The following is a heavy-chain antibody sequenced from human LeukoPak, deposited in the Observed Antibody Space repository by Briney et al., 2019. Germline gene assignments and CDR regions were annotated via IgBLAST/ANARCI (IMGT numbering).Heavy chain of an antibody. CDR2: IYYSGST. Sequence: PSETLSLTCTVSGGSISSDYWSWIRQPPGKGLEWIGYIYYSGSTNYNPSLKSRVTISVDTSKNQFSLKLSSVTAADTAVYYCARTGIQKHTPIDFWGQGTLVTVSS. J-gene: IGHJ4*02. CDR3: ARTGIQKHTPIDF. CDR1: GGSISSDY. V-gene: IGHV4-59*08. D-gene: IGHD2-21*02.